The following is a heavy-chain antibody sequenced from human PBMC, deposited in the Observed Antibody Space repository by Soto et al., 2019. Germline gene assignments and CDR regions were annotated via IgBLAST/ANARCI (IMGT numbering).Heavy chain of an antibody. D-gene: IGHD3-22*01. CDR3: ARESLSGNTYYYDSSGPGPYYYYGMDV. CDR2: IIPIFGTA. J-gene: IGHJ6*02. CDR1: GGTFSSYA. Sequence: ASVKVSCKASGGTFSSYAISWVRQAPGQGLEWMGGIIPIFGTANYAQKFQGRVTITADESTSTAYMELSSLRSEDTAVYYCARESLSGNTYYYDSSGPGPYYYYGMDVWGQGTTVTVSS. V-gene: IGHV1-69*13.